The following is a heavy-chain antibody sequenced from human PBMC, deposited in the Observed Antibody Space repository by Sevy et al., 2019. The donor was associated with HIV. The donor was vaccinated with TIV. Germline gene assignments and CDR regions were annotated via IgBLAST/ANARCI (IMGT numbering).Heavy chain of an antibody. CDR1: GITFTTSG. V-gene: IGHV3-30*03. Sequence: GGSLRLSCAVSGITFTTSGMHWVRQAPGKGLEWVAVISYDGRNKFYGDSVKGRFTISRDNSKNMLYLQVNSLTTEDTAVYYCASDFTGYNGMDVWGQGTMVTVSS. J-gene: IGHJ6*02. CDR3: ASDFTGYNGMDV. D-gene: IGHD3-9*01. CDR2: ISYDGRNK.